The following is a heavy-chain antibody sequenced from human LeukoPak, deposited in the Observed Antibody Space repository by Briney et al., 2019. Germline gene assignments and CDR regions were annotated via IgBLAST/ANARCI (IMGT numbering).Heavy chain of an antibody. CDR2: IYYSGST. J-gene: IGHJ2*01. CDR1: GGSLSSYY. V-gene: IGHV4-59*01. Sequence: SETLSLTCTLSGGSLSSYYWSWIRQPPGKGLEWIGYIYYSGSTTYNPSLRSRVTISVDTSKNQFSLRLSSVTAADTAVYYCARVFYYGSGTFDLWGRGTLVTVSS. D-gene: IGHD3-10*01. CDR3: ARVFYYGSGTFDL.